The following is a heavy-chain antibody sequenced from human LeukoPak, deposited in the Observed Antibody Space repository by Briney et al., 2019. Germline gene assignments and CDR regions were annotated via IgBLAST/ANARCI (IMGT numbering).Heavy chain of an antibody. CDR1: GYTFTSYD. Sequence: GASVKVSCKASGYTFTSYDINWVRQATGQGLEWMGWMNPNSGNTGYAQKFQGRVTMTRNTSISTAYMELSSLRSEDTAVYYCARRFLLWGDYAGLSNWFDPWGQGTLVTVSS. V-gene: IGHV1-8*01. CDR3: ARRFLLWGDYAGLSNWFDP. CDR2: MNPNSGNT. J-gene: IGHJ5*02. D-gene: IGHD4-17*01.